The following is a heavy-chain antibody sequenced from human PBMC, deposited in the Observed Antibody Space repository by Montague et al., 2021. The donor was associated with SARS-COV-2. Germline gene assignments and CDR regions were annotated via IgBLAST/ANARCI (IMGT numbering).Heavy chain of an antibody. D-gene: IGHD3-16*01. J-gene: IGHJ4*02. Sequence: SETLSLTCSISGVSITSYYWSWVRQPAGKGLEWIGHIYASGSTNYSPSLKSRVRLSIDNPKNQFSLKLESLTAADTAVYYCVRDGGNRYYFDYWGQGALVIVSS. V-gene: IGHV4-4*07. CDR2: IYASGST. CDR1: GVSITSYY. CDR3: VRDGGNRYYFDY.